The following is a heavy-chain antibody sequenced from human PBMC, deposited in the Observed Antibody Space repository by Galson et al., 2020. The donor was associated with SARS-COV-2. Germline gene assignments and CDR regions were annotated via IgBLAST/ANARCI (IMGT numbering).Heavy chain of an antibody. CDR2: ISWDGGST. CDR1: GFTFDDYA. J-gene: IGHJ6*03. D-gene: IGHD3-3*01. CDR3: AKPSRSTEWLAYMDV. V-gene: IGHV3-43D*03. Sequence: GGSLRLSCAASGFTFDDYAMHWVRQAPGKGLEWVSLISWDGGSTYYADSVKGRFTISRDNSKNSLYLQMNSLRAEDTALYYCAKPSRSTEWLAYMDVWGKGTTVTVSS.